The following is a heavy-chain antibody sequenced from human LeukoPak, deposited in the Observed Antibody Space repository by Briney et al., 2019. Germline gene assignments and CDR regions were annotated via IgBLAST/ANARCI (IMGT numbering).Heavy chain of an antibody. J-gene: IGHJ6*02. D-gene: IGHD3-22*01. V-gene: IGHV4-59*01. CDR3: ARSSGSFYYYYYGMDV. CDR2: IYYSGST. Sequence: TSETLSLTCTVSGGSISSYYWSWIRQPPGKGLGWVGYIYYSGSTNYNPSLKSRVTISVDTSKNQFSLKPSSVTAADTAVYYCARSSGSFYYYYYGMDVWGQGTTVTVSS. CDR1: GGSISSYY.